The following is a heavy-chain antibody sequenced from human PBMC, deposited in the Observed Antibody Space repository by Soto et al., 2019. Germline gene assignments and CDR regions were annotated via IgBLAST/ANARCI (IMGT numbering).Heavy chain of an antibody. D-gene: IGHD3-10*01. CDR3: ARGFGRFNF. J-gene: IGHJ4*02. Sequence: EVQLLESGGGLVQPGGSLRLSCGVSGFTFNDFEMNWVRQAPGKGPEWLAYIDGSGATKKYADSVRGRFTISRDNPNNSLFLQMSSVSAADTGIYYSARGFGRFNFWAQGTLVSASS. CDR1: GFTFNDFE. V-gene: IGHV3-48*03. CDR2: IDGSGATK.